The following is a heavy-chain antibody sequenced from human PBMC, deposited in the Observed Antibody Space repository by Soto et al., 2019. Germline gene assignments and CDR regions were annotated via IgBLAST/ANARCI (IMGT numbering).Heavy chain of an antibody. J-gene: IGHJ4*01. CDR1: GYTFPGHY. Sequence: ASVKVSCTTSGYTFPGHYIHWVRQAPQQGPEWVGEIGPESGGTRYSQQFRCIVTMSMDTSISTVYMKLKNLSPDDTAVYYGGRGRSGQIFGCYRGQETPVTISS. D-gene: IGHD1-26*01. V-gene: IGHV1-2*02. CDR3: GRGRSGQIFGCY. CDR2: IGPESGGT.